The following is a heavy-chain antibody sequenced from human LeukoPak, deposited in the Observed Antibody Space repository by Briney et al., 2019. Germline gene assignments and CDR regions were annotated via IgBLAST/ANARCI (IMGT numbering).Heavy chain of an antibody. J-gene: IGHJ6*02. CDR1: GFTFSSYS. CDR3: ARDSYCSGTSCYAGYYGMDV. D-gene: IGHD2-2*01. Sequence: GGSLRLSCAAPGFTFSSYSMNWVRQAPVKGLEWVSSISSSSSYVYYADSVKGRFTISRDNAKNSLYLQMNSLRAEDTAVYYCARDSYCSGTSCYAGYYGMDVWGQGTTVTVSS. V-gene: IGHV3-21*01. CDR2: ISSSSSYV.